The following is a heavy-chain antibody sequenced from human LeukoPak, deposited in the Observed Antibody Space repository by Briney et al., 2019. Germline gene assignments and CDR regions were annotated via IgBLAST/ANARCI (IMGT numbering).Heavy chain of an antibody. V-gene: IGHV3-21*01. J-gene: IGHJ6*03. CDR1: GFTFSSCS. CDR2: ISSSSSYI. CDR3: ARDPTGYYDSSGSTRNYYYYYMDV. Sequence: PGGSLRLSCAASGFTFSSCSMNWVRQAPGKGLEWVSSISSSSSYIYYADSVKGRFTISRDNAKNSLYLQMNSLRAEDTAVYYCARDPTGYYDSSGSTRNYYYYYMDVWGKGTTVTISS. D-gene: IGHD3-22*01.